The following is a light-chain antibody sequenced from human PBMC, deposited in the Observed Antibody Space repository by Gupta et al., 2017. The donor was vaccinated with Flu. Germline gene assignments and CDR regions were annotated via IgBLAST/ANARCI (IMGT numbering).Light chain of an antibody. V-gene: IGLV2-11*03. J-gene: IGLJ3*02. CDR2: GVS. Sequence: APGQSVTLSCTGSNSDVGHYDYVSWYQQHPGRAPKLMLYGVSERPSGVPDRFSGSKSGNTASLTISGLQAEDEADYYCCSYAGPFNFVFGG. CDR3: CSYAGPFNFV. CDR1: NSDVGHYDY.